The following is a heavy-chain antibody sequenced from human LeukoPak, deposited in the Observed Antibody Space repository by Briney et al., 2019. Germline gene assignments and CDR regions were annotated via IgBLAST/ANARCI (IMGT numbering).Heavy chain of an antibody. J-gene: IGHJ4*02. CDR3: ARDGYSLFDY. CDR2: IYYSGST. V-gene: IGHV4-31*03. CDR1: GGSISSGGYN. D-gene: IGHD5-18*01. Sequence: SETLSLTCTVSGGSISSGGYNWSWIRQHPGKGLECIGYIYYSGSTYYNPSLKSRVTISVDTSKNQFSLKLSSVTAADTAVYYCARDGYSLFDYWGQGTLVTVSS.